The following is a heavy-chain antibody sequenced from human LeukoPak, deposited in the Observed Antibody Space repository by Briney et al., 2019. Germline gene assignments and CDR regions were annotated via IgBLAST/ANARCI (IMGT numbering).Heavy chain of an antibody. V-gene: IGHV1-69*05. CDR1: GCTFSSYA. CDR2: ITPIFGTA. CDR3: ATGEVSDPLDY. J-gene: IGHJ4*02. Sequence: SVTVSFKASGCTFSSYAISWVWQAPGPGLEWMGGITPIFGTANYAQKFQCRDKITTDESRSPGYMELSSLRSEHSAVYYCATGEVSDPLDYWGQGTRVTVSS. D-gene: IGHD3-10*01.